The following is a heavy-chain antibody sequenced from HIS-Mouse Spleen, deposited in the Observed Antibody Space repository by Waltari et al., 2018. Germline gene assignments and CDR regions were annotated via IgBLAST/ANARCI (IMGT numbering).Heavy chain of an antibody. CDR2: IYYSGRT. CDR1: GGSISSSSYY. CDR3: ARDGYSGYGHDAFDI. J-gene: IGHJ3*02. D-gene: IGHD5-12*01. Sequence: QLQLQESGPGLVKPSETLSLTCTVSGGSISSSSYYWGWIRQPPGKGLEWIGIIYYSGRTYYNPSLRGRVTISVDTSKNQFSLKLSSVTAADTAVYYCARDGYSGYGHDAFDIWGQGTMVTVSS. V-gene: IGHV4-39*07.